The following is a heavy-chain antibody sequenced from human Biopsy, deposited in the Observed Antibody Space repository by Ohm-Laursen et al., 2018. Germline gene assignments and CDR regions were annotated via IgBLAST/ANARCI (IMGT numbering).Heavy chain of an antibody. J-gene: IGHJ6*02. CDR2: IYYSVMT. CDR1: GDSVTKYY. Sequence: QTLPLTCAVSGDSVTKYYWSWIRQPPGKGLEWIGHIYYSVMTNYNPSLQSRVSISVDTSRNQVSLTLSSVTAADTAVYYCARDSGILNYGNFKYYHYYGMDVWGQGTKVTVSS. CDR3: ARDSGILNYGNFKYYHYYGMDV. D-gene: IGHD4-11*01. V-gene: IGHV4-59*02.